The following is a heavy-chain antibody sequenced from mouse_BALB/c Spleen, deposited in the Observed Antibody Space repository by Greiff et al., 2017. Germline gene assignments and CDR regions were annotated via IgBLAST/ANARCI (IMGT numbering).Heavy chain of an antibody. CDR2: ISSGGSYT. J-gene: IGHJ4*01. CDR1: GFTFSSYA. Sequence: DVMLVESGGGLVKPGGSLKLSCAASGFTFSSYAMSWVRQTPEKRLEWVATISSGGSYTYYPDSVKGRFTISRDNAKNTLYLQMSSLSSEDTAMYYCARRAYGKGAMDYWGQGTSVTVSS. D-gene: IGHD2-10*02. CDR3: ARRAYGKGAMDY. V-gene: IGHV5-9-1*01.